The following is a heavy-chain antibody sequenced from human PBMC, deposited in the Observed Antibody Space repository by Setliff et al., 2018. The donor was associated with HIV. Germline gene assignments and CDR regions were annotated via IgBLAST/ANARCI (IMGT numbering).Heavy chain of an antibody. J-gene: IGHJ5*02. CDR3: SNWNTTIDEDA. D-gene: IGHD5-18*01. CDR1: GGSVSGHY. CDR2: ITPSGAT. V-gene: IGHV4-34*01. Sequence: PSETLSLTCTVYGGSVSGHYWGWFRQPPGKGLEWIGEITPSGATNYLPSLKSRVTMSLDTSKNQFSLKMTSVTAADTALYYCSNWNTTIDEDAWGQGTLVTVSS.